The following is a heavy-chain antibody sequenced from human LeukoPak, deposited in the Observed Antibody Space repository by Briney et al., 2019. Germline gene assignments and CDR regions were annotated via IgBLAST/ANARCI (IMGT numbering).Heavy chain of an antibody. Sequence: PGRSLRLSCVASRFTFSNYGMHWVRQAPGKGLEWVALILYDGSNKYCADAVKGRFTISRDNSENTMYLQMNSLRAEDTAMYYCARDFAGMIDYWGQGTLVTV. D-gene: IGHD1-14*01. V-gene: IGHV3-33*01. J-gene: IGHJ4*02. CDR2: ILYDGSNK. CDR3: ARDFAGMIDY. CDR1: RFTFSNYG.